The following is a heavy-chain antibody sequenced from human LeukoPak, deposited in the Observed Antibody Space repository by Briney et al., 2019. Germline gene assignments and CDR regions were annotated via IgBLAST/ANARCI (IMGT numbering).Heavy chain of an antibody. V-gene: IGHV4-30-4*08. J-gene: IGHJ5*02. Sequence: SETLSLTCTVSGGSISSGDYYWSWIRQPPGKGLEWIGYIYYSGSTYYNPSLKSRVTISVDTSKNQFSLKLSSVTAADTAVYYCARGRSHFDWSLDPWGQGTLVTVSS. CDR2: IYYSGST. D-gene: IGHD3-9*01. CDR3: ARGRSHFDWSLDP. CDR1: GGSISSGDYY.